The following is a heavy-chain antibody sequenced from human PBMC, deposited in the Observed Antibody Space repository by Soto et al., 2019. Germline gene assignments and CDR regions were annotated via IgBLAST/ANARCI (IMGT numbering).Heavy chain of an antibody. CDR2: IKNKANSYTT. Sequence: EGQLVESGGGLVQPEGALRLSCAASGFTFSDHYMDWVRQAPGKGLEWVGRIKNKANSYTTEYAAPGKDRGIRSRNDSMNSMFPQMNRLKTDDTSVYYCPRVRLGSSPSSAYWGQGILVTVSS. D-gene: IGHD6-13*01. CDR1: GFTFSDHY. J-gene: IGHJ4*02. CDR3: PRVRLGSSPSSAY. V-gene: IGHV3-72*01.